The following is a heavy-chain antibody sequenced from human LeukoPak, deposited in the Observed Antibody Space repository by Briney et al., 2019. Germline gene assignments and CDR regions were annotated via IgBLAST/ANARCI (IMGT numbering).Heavy chain of an antibody. Sequence: GGSLRLSCGASGFTFSSYNINWVRQAPGKGLEWVSSISSSSSYIYYADSVKGRFTISRDNAKNSLYLQMNSLRAEDTAVYYCAKEDSNGWYFFDYWGQGTLVTVSS. CDR2: ISSSSSYI. J-gene: IGHJ4*02. D-gene: IGHD6-19*01. V-gene: IGHV3-21*01. CDR1: GFTFSSYN. CDR3: AKEDSNGWYFFDY.